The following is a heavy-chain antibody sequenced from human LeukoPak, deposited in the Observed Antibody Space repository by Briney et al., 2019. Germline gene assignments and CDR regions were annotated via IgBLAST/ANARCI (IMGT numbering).Heavy chain of an antibody. J-gene: IGHJ3*02. CDR2: FYTSGST. CDR3: ARVRREGGDASDAFDI. D-gene: IGHD2-21*02. Sequence: SGTLSLTCTVSGGSIRSYYWSWIRQPAGKGLEYIGRFYTSGSTSSNPSLRGRVTMSVDTSKNQLSLKLSSVTAADTALYYCARVRREGGDASDAFDIWGQGTVVTVSS. CDR1: GGSIRSYY. V-gene: IGHV4-4*07.